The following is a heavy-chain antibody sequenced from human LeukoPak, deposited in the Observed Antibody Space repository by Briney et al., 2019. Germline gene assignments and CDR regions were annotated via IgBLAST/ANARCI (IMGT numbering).Heavy chain of an antibody. J-gene: IGHJ4*02. CDR3: AKSNSYCTNGVCLYYDY. D-gene: IGHD2-8*01. CDR2: ISGSGGST. V-gene: IGHV3-23*01. Sequence: GGSLRLSCAASGFTFSSYAMSWVRQAPGKGLEWVSAISGSGGSTYYADSVKGRFTISRDNSKNTLYLQMNSLRAEDTAVYYCAKSNSYCTNGVCLYYDYWGQGTLVTVSS. CDR1: GFTFSSYA.